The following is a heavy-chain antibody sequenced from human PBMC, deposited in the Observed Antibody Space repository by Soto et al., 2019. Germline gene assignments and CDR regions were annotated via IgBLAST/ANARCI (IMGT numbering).Heavy chain of an antibody. Sequence: SETLSLTCTVSGGSISSYYWSWIRQPPGKGLEWIGYIYYSGSTNYNPSLKSRVTISVDTSKNQFSLKLSSVTAADTAVYYCARLRDYDFWSGYYLRDPGYFDYWGQGTLVTVSS. CDR3: ARLRDYDFWSGYYLRDPGYFDY. CDR2: IYYSGST. V-gene: IGHV4-59*08. J-gene: IGHJ4*02. CDR1: GGSISSYY. D-gene: IGHD3-3*01.